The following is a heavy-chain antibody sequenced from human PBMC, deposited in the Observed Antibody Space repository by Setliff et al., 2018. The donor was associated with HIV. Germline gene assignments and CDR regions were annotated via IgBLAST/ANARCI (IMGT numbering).Heavy chain of an antibody. Sequence: GASVKVSCKASGGIGTYAISWVRQAPGQGLEWMAWINVYNGDTSFAQKFQGRVTMTKDTSTGTAYMELSSLRSDDTAVYYCARDLFSGYYYYYMDVWGKGTTVTVSS. CDR3: ARDLFSGYYYYYMDV. V-gene: IGHV1-18*01. D-gene: IGHD3-22*01. CDR1: GGIGTYA. J-gene: IGHJ6*03. CDR2: INVYNGDT.